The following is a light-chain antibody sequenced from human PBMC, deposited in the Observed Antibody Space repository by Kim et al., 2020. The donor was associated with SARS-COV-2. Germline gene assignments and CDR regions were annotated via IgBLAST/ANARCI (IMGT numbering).Light chain of an antibody. Sequence: DIQMTQSPSSLSASVGDRVTISCRASQGITNYLAWYQQKPGTVPKLLIYAAGTLQPGVPSRFSGSGSGTDFTLTISSLQPEDVATYYCQKYNSAPFAFGPGTKVDIK. V-gene: IGKV1-27*01. CDR3: QKYNSAPFA. J-gene: IGKJ3*01. CDR2: AAG. CDR1: QGITNY.